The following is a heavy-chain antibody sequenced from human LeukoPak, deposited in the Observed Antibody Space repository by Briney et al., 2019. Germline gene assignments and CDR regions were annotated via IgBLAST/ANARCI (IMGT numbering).Heavy chain of an antibody. D-gene: IGHD5-18*01. CDR3: ARDKGTGYSYGYAFDY. Sequence: SQTLSLTCTVSGGSISSGSYYWSWIRQPAGKGLEWIGRIYTSGSTNYNPSLKSRVTMSVDTSKNQFSLKLSSVTAADTAVYYCARDKGTGYSYGYAFDYWGQGTLVTVSS. CDR2: IYTSGST. V-gene: IGHV4-61*02. CDR1: GGSISSGSYY. J-gene: IGHJ4*02.